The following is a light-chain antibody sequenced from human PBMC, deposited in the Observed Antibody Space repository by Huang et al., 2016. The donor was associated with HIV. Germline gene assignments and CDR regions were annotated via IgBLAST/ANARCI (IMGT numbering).Light chain of an antibody. CDR1: QGIRNF. CDR2: GAS. Sequence: DIQMTQSPSSLSASVGDRVTITCRASQGIRNFVAWYQQKPGKPPKLLIYGASTWESGVPSRFSGGGSETEFTLTIRSLQTEDVATYYCQKYSNDPRAFGQGTRVDIK. CDR3: QKYSNDPRA. V-gene: IGKV1-27*01. J-gene: IGKJ1*01.